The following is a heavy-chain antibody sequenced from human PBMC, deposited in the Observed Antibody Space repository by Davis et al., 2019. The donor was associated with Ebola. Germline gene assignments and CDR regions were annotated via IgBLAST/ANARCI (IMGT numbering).Heavy chain of an antibody. J-gene: IGHJ3*02. CDR3: ARYGYDSSGYYGGAFGI. CDR2: ISGSGGST. CDR1: GFTFSSYS. D-gene: IGHD3-22*01. Sequence: PGGSLRLSCAASGFTFSSYSMNWVRQAPGKGLEWVSAISGSGGSTYYADSVKGRFTISRENAKNSLYLQMNSLRAGDTAVYYCARYGYDSSGYYGGAFGIWGQGTMVTVSS. V-gene: IGHV3-21*01.